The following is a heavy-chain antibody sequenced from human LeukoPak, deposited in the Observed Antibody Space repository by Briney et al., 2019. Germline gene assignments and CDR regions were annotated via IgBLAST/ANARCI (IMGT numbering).Heavy chain of an antibody. CDR1: GYTFSSYY. Sequence: ASVKVSCKASGYTFSSYYMHWVRQAPGQGLEWMGIINPSGGSTSYAQKFQGRVTMTRDTSTSTVYMELSSLRSEDTAVYYCARDPCSGGSCTRGMDVWGQGTTVTVSS. CDR3: ARDPCSGGSCTRGMDV. V-gene: IGHV1-46*01. J-gene: IGHJ6*02. D-gene: IGHD2-15*01. CDR2: INPSGGST.